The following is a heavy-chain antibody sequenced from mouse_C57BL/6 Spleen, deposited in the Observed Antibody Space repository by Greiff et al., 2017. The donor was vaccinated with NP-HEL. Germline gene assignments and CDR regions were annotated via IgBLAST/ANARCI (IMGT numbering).Heavy chain of an antibody. CDR1: GFNIKDDY. D-gene: IGHD4-1*01. CDR2: IDPENGDT. V-gene: IGHV14-4*01. Sequence: EVQLQQSGAELVRPGASVKLSCTASGFNIKDDYMHWVKQRPEQGLEWIGWIDPENGDTEYASKFQGKATITADTSSNTAYLQLSSLTSADTAVYYCTTKGKLAWFAYWGQGTLVTVSA. CDR3: TTKGKLAWFAY. J-gene: IGHJ3*01.